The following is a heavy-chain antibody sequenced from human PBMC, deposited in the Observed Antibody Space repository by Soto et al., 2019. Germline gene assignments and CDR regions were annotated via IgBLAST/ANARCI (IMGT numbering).Heavy chain of an antibody. Sequence: SVKVSCKASGGTFSSYAISWVRQAPGQGLEWMGGIIPIFGTANYAQKFQGRVTITADESTSTAYMELSSLRSEDTAVYYCARVLLAYYYGSGSPHFDYWGQGTLVTVSS. CDR1: GGTFSSYA. CDR2: IIPIFGTA. V-gene: IGHV1-69*13. J-gene: IGHJ4*02. CDR3: ARVLLAYYYGSGSPHFDY. D-gene: IGHD3-10*01.